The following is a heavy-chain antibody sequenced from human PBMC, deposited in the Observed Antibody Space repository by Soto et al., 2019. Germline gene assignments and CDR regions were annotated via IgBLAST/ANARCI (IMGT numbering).Heavy chain of an antibody. CDR2: IYYTGST. D-gene: IGHD3-3*02. J-gene: IGHJ4*02. V-gene: IGHV4-59*12. Sequence: SETLSLTCTVSGGSISSYYWSWIRQPPGKGLEWIAYIYYTGSTNYNPSLKSRVTVSADTSTDTAYLQWSSLRASDTAMYYCASEAAFGNEREFAFWGQGTLVTVSS. CDR3: ASEAAFGNEREFAF. CDR1: GGSISSYY.